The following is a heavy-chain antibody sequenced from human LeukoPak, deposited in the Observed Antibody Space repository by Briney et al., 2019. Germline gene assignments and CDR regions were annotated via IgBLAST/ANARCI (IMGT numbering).Heavy chain of an antibody. J-gene: IGHJ6*03. Sequence: KPSETLSLTCTVSGGSISSYYWSWIRQSPGKGLEWIGYIYYSGSTNYNPSLKSRVTISVDTSKNQFSLKLSSVTAADTAVYYCARGRTVTTAARYYYYYYYMDVWGKGTTVTVSS. V-gene: IGHV4-59*01. CDR1: GGSISSYY. D-gene: IGHD4-17*01. CDR2: IYYSGST. CDR3: ARGRTVTTAARYYYYYYYMDV.